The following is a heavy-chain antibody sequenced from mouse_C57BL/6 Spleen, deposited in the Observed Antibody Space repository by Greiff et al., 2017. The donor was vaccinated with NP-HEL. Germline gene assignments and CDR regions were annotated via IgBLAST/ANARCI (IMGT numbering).Heavy chain of an antibody. D-gene: IGHD2-3*01. CDR2: IRSKSNNYAT. CDR3: VRHESYDGYWYAMDY. CDR1: GFSFNTYA. V-gene: IGHV10-1*01. Sequence: EVQLVESGGGLVQPKGSLKLSCAASGFSFNTYAMNWVRQAPGKGLEWVARIRSKSNNYATYYADSVKDRFTISRDDSESMLYLQMNNLKTEDTAMYYCVRHESYDGYWYAMDYWGQGTSVTVSS. J-gene: IGHJ4*01.